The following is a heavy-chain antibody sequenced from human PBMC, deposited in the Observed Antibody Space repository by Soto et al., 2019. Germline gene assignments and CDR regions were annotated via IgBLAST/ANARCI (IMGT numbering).Heavy chain of an antibody. J-gene: IGHJ5*02. V-gene: IGHV1-3*04. D-gene: IGHD2-15*01. Sequence: RASVKVSCKASGYTFTYYPIHWVRQAPGQRLEWMGWINIGNGNTASSQKFQDRVTITRETSASTAYMELTSLRSEDTAVYYCAREPLCGGRCYDNYFDPWGQGTLVTVSS. CDR2: INIGNGNT. CDR1: GYTFTYYP. CDR3: AREPLCGGRCYDNYFDP.